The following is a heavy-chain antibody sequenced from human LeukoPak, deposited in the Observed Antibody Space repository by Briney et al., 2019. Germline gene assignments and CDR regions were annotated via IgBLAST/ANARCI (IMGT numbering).Heavy chain of an antibody. CDR1: GFTFSSYG. CDR2: ISSEGCNK. Sequence: GRSLRLSCAAAGFTFSSYGMHWVRQAPGKGLERVALISSEGCNKYYADSVKGRLTISRDNSQNTLYLQMNSLRSEDTPVYYCAKDLRIFEYGSSGGGFGPWGQGTLVTVAS. J-gene: IGHJ5*02. V-gene: IGHV3-30*18. CDR3: AKDLRIFEYGSSGGGFGP. D-gene: IGHD6-6*01.